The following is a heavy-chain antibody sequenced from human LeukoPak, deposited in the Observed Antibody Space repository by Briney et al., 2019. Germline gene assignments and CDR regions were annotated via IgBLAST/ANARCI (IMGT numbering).Heavy chain of an antibody. CDR3: ARGVVVPAAAGAFDI. Sequence: SETLSLTCAVYGGSFSGYYWSWIRQPPGKRLEWIGEINHSGSTNYNPSLKSRVTISVDTSKNQFSLKLSSVTAADTAVYYCARGVVVPAAAGAFDIWGQGTMVTVSS. D-gene: IGHD2-2*01. CDR2: INHSGST. CDR1: GGSFSGYY. J-gene: IGHJ3*02. V-gene: IGHV4-34*01.